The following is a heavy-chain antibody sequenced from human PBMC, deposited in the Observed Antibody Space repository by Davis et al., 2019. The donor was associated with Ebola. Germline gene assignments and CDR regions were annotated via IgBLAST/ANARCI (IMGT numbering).Heavy chain of an antibody. CDR2: FSYGDNT. CDR1: TFSSYA. V-gene: IGHV4-39*01. J-gene: IGHJ3*02. CDR3: ARPWYSGTYYDAYDI. D-gene: IGHD1-26*01. Sequence: TFSSYAMSWVRQPPGKGLEWVGSFSYGDNTHYYNPSLRSRVTISVDTSRNQFSLKLSSATAADTAVYYCARPWYSGTYYDAYDIWGQGTMVAVSS.